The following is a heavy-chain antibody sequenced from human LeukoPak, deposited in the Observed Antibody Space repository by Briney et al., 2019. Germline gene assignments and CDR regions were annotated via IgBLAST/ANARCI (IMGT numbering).Heavy chain of an antibody. V-gene: IGHV3-21*01. CDR2: ISSSSSYI. Sequence: GGSLRLSCAASGFTFSSYSMNWVRQAPGKGLEWVSSISSSSSYIYYADSVKGRFTISRDNAKNSLYLQMNSLRAEDTAVYYCARGAGPANYYNSGYYYGMDVWGKGTTVTVSS. D-gene: IGHD3-10*01. CDR3: ARGAGPANYYNSGYYYGMDV. J-gene: IGHJ6*04. CDR1: GFTFSSYS.